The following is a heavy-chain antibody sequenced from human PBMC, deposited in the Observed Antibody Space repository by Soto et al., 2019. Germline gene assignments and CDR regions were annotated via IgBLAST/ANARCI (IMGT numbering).Heavy chain of an antibody. CDR2: VYYSGSS. CDR1: GDSISGGASF. J-gene: IGHJ5*02. D-gene: IGHD2-2*01. Sequence: QVQLQESGPGLVKPSETLSLTCTVSGDSISGGASFWSWIRQPPGKGLEWIANVYYSGSSYYNPSLKSRLTISVDTTKNQFSVQLKSMTAADTAVYYCAKLSCTISTCYFPGWFDPWGQGTLVTVSS. V-gene: IGHV4-31*03. CDR3: AKLSCTISTCYFPGWFDP.